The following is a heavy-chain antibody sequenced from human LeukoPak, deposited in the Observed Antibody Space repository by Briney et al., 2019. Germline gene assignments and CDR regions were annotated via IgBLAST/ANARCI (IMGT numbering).Heavy chain of an antibody. J-gene: IGHJ6*02. CDR1: GFTFSSYG. CDR3: ATNPYYDFWTVWGLDV. V-gene: IGHV3-30*03. CDR2: ISYDGSNK. Sequence: PGGSLRLSCAASGFTFSSYGMHWVRQAPGKGLEWVAVISYDGSNKYYADSVKGRFTISRDNSKNTLFLQMNSLGAQDTAIYYCATNPYYDFWTVWGLDVWGQGTTVTVSS. D-gene: IGHD3/OR15-3a*01.